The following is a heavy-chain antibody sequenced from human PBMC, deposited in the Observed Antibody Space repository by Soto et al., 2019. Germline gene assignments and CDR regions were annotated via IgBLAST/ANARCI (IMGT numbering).Heavy chain of an antibody. CDR3: ARDNGMAGSFDP. Sequence: EMQLVESGGGLVQPGESLRLSCAASGFTFSSYSMNWVRQAPGKGLEWISYISLSGTIYYADSVEGRFTISRDNAKNSLFLQMNSLRDEDTAVYYCARDNGMAGSFDPWGQGTLVTVSS. J-gene: IGHJ5*02. D-gene: IGHD2-8*01. CDR2: ISLSGTI. CDR1: GFTFSSYS. V-gene: IGHV3-48*02.